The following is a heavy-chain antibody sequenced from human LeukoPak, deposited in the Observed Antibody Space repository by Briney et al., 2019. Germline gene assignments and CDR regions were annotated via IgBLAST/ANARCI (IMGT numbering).Heavy chain of an antibody. J-gene: IGHJ4*02. V-gene: IGHV3-48*01. Sequence: GGSLRLSCAASGFTFSSHDMNWVRQAPGKGLEWVSYISSGGGTTYYADSVKGRFTMSRDNAQNSLHLQMNSLGAEDTAVYYCAKDGSSSSTYYFYFDYWGQGTLVTVSS. CDR3: AKDGSSSSTYYFYFDY. D-gene: IGHD3-22*01. CDR2: ISSGGGTT. CDR1: GFTFSSHD.